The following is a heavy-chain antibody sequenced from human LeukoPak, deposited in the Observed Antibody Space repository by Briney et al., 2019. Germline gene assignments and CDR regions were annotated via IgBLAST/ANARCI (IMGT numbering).Heavy chain of an antibody. CDR1: GFTFSSYG. V-gene: IGHV3-33*06. D-gene: IGHD5-24*01. CDR2: IWYDGSNK. Sequence: PGGSPRLSCAASGFTFSSYGMHWVRQAPGKGLEWVAVIWYDGSNKYYAGSVKGRFTISRDNSKNTLYLQMNSLRAEDTAVYYCAKDLESQGIWFDPWGQGTLVTVSS. CDR3: AKDLESQGIWFDP. J-gene: IGHJ5*02.